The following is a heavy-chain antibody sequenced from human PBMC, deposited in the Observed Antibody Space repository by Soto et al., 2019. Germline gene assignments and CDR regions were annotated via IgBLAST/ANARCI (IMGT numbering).Heavy chain of an antibody. CDR3: ARDWVDTAMDHDAFDI. D-gene: IGHD5-18*01. CDR2: ISSSSSYI. V-gene: IGHV3-21*01. J-gene: IGHJ3*02. Sequence: GGSLRLSCAASGFTFSSYSMNWVRQAPGKGLEWVSSISSSSSYIYYADSVKGRFTISRDNAKNSLYLQMNSLRAEDTAVYYCARDWVDTAMDHDAFDIWGQGTMVTVSS. CDR1: GFTFSSYS.